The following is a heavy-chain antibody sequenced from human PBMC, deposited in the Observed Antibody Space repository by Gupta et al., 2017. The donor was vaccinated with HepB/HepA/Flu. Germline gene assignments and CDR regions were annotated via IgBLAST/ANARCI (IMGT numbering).Heavy chain of an antibody. CDR3: ARGSTHDYTEIAD. CDR2: INPYSGDT. V-gene: IGHV1-2*02. CDR1: GYTFTDNY. Sequence: QVHLVQSGAEVKKPGASVKVSCKASGYTFTDNYLHWVRQAPGQGLEWMGWINPYSGDTNYAQEFQGRVSMTRDTSISTAYMELSRLRFADMAVYYCARGSTHDYTEIADWGQGTLVTVSS. D-gene: IGHD4-11*01. J-gene: IGHJ4*02.